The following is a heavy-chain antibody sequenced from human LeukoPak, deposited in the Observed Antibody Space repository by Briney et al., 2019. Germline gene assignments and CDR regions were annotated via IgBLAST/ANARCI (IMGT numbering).Heavy chain of an antibody. CDR3: AKELRNREYQLLGSYYGMDV. CDR1: GFTFGSYA. CDR2: ISGSGGST. D-gene: IGHD2-2*01. V-gene: IGHV3-23*01. J-gene: IGHJ6*02. Sequence: PGGSLRLSCAASGFTFGSYAMSWVRQAPGKGLEWVSAISGSGGSTYYADSVKGRFTISRDNSKNTLYLQMNSLRAEDTAVYYCAKELRNREYQLLGSYYGMDVWGQGTTVTVSS.